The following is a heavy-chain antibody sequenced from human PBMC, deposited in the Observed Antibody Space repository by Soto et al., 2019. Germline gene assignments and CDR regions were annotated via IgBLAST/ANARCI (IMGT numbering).Heavy chain of an antibody. D-gene: IGHD2-8*01. Sequence: SVKVSCKASGFTFTSSAVQWVRQARGQRLEWIGWIVVGSGNTNYAQKFQERVTITRDMSTSTAYMELSSLRSEDTAVYYCEAGSMGVLGLPERAFDIWGQGTMVTVSS. CDR2: IVVGSGNT. V-gene: IGHV1-58*01. J-gene: IGHJ3*02. CDR3: EAGSMGVLGLPERAFDI. CDR1: GFTFTSSA.